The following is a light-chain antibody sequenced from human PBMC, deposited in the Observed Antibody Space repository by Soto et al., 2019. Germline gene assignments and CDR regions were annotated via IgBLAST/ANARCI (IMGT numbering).Light chain of an antibody. V-gene: IGKV1-39*01. CDR3: QQSYRDPYT. CDR1: QSIYSS. Sequence: DIQMTQSPSSLSASVGDRVTITCRASQSIYSSLNWYHQKPGKAPKLLIYAASNLQSGVPSRFRGSRSGTDLTLSISSLQPEDFATYFCQQSYRDPYTFGQGTKLPI. J-gene: IGKJ2*01. CDR2: AAS.